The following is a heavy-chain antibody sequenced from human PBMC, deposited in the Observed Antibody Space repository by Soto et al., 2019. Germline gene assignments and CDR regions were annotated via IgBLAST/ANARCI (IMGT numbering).Heavy chain of an antibody. CDR1: GGSISSYY. CDR2: IYYSGIT. D-gene: IGHD1-26*01. V-gene: IGHV4-59*01. J-gene: IGHJ4*02. Sequence: PSETLSLTCTGSGGSISSYYWSWIRQPPGKGLEWIGYIYYSGITNYNPSLKSRGTISVDTSKNQFSLKLSSVTAADTAVYYCGAQRSLHFGPFEYWGQGTLVTGSS. CDR3: GAQRSLHFGPFEY.